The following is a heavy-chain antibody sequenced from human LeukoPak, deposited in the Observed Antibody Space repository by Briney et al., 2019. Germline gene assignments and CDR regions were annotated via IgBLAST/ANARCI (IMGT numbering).Heavy chain of an antibody. CDR2: ISSSSSTI. Sequence: GSLRLSCAASGFTFSSYSMNWVRQAPGKGLEWVSYISSSSSTIYYADSVKGRFTISRDNAKNSLYLQMNSLRDEDTAVYYCARAADFWSGYFSTFPQYYYYYYMDVWGKGTTVTVSS. CDR1: GFTFSSYS. CDR3: ARAADFWSGYFSTFPQYYYYYYMDV. J-gene: IGHJ6*03. V-gene: IGHV3-48*02. D-gene: IGHD3-3*01.